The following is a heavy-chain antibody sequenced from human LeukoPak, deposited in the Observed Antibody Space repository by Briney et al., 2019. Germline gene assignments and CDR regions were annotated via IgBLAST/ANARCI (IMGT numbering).Heavy chain of an antibody. V-gene: IGHV4-34*01. J-gene: IGHJ4*02. CDR1: GGSFSGYY. CDR3: ARWGGLGYCSNGVCYHFDY. D-gene: IGHD2-8*01. Sequence: PSETLSLTCAVYGGSFSGYYWSWIRQPPGKGLGWIGEINHSGSTNYNPSLKSRVIISVDTSKNQFSLKLSSVTAADTAVYYCARWGGLGYCSNGVCYHFDYWGQGTLVTVSS. CDR2: INHSGST.